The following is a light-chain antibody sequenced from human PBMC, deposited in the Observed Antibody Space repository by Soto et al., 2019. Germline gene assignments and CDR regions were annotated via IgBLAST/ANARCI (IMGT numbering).Light chain of an antibody. CDR2: DDT. CDR3: CSYAGSYTYV. V-gene: IGLV2-23*01. Sequence: QSALTQPASVSGSPGQSITISCTGTVGLVSWYQQHPGKVPKLIIYDDTKRPSGVSSRFSGSKSGNTASLTISGLQTEDEADYYCCSYAGSYTYVFGTGTKLTVL. CDR1: VGL. J-gene: IGLJ1*01.